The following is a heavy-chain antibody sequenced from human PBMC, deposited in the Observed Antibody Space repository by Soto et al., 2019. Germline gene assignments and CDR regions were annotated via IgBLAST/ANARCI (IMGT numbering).Heavy chain of an antibody. J-gene: IGHJ3*02. CDR3: ARTLYPRVRWLQLVSFGAFDI. CDR1: GGTFSSYA. D-gene: IGHD5-12*01. V-gene: IGHV1-69*13. Sequence: GASVKASCKASGGTFSSYAISWVRQAPGQGLEWMGGIIPIFGTANYAQKFQGRVTITADESTSTAYMELSSLRSEDTAVYYCARTLYPRVRWLQLVSFGAFDIWGQGTMVTVSS. CDR2: IIPIFGTA.